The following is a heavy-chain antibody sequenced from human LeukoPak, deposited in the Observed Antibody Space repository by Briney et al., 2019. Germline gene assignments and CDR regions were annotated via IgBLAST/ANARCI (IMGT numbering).Heavy chain of an antibody. V-gene: IGHV3-74*01. D-gene: IGHD2-15*01. CDR2: INRDGSRT. CDR3: APRVVGSAPFDY. CDR1: GFTFSSNW. Sequence: GGSLRLSCAASGFTFSSNWIHWVRQAPGKGLVWVSRINRDGSRTSYADSVKGRFAISRDNAKNTVYLQMNSLRGEDAAVYYCAPRVVGSAPFDYWGQGTLVTVSS. J-gene: IGHJ4*02.